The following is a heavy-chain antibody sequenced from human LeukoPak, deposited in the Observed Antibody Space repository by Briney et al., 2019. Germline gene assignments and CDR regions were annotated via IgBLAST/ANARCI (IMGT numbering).Heavy chain of an antibody. V-gene: IGHV3-23*01. J-gene: IGHJ4*02. Sequence: PGGSLRLSCAASGFTFSIYGMSWVRQAPGKGLEWVSGFSSSDGTTHYADSVKGRFTISRDISKNTLYLQMNRLRAEDTAVYYCAKSFGYSRSWFDYWGQGTLVTVSS. CDR2: FSSSDGTT. CDR3: AKSFGYSRSWFDY. CDR1: GFTFSIYG. D-gene: IGHD6-13*01.